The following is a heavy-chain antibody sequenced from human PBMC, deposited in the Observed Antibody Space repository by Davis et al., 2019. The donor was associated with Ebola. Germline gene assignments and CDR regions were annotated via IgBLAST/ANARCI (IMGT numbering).Heavy chain of an antibody. D-gene: IGHD2/OR15-2a*01. V-gene: IGHV4-39*01. CDR1: GGSISSSSYY. Sequence: GSLRLSCTVSGGSISSSSYYWGWIRQPPGKGLVWIGSIYYSGSTYYNPSLKSRVTISVDTSKNQFSLKLSSVTAADTAVYYCARHSRKGGFDYWGQGTLVTVSS. J-gene: IGHJ4*02. CDR3: ARHSRKGGFDY. CDR2: IYYSGST.